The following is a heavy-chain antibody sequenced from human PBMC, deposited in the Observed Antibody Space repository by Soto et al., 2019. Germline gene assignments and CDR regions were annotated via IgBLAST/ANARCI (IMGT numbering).Heavy chain of an antibody. CDR3: ASSDRTGGQYSHYGFDI. V-gene: IGHV1-8*01. J-gene: IGHJ3*02. CDR2: MNPNSGNT. D-gene: IGHD3-9*01. CDR1: GYTFTSYD. Sequence: ASVKVSCKASGYTFTSYDINWVRQATGQGLEWMGWMNPNSGNTGDAQKFQGRVTTTRNTSISTAYMELSSLRSEDTAVYYCASSDRTGGQYSHYGFDIWGQGTLVTVSS.